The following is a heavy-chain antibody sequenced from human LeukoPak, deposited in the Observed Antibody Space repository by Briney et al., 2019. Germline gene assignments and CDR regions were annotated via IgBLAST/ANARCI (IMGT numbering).Heavy chain of an antibody. CDR2: IYYSGST. V-gene: IGHV4-31*03. J-gene: IGHJ4*02. Sequence: PSETLSLTCTVSGGSISSGGYYWSWIRQHPGKGLEWIGYIYYSGSTYYNPSLKSRVTISVDTSKNQFSLKLSSVTAADTAVYYCARERPNTAMAAFDNWGQGTLVTVSS. D-gene: IGHD5-18*01. CDR1: GGSISSGGYY. CDR3: ARERPNTAMAAFDN.